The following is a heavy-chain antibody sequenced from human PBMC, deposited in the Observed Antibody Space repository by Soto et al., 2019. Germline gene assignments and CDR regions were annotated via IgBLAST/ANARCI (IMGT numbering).Heavy chain of an antibody. CDR1: GGSSSGYY. CDR3: ARQPLSYGDNQGVYYYYGMDV. D-gene: IGHD4-17*01. Sequence: SETLSLTCAVYGGSSSGYYWSWIRQPPGKGLEWIGEINHSGSTNYNPSLKSRVTISVDTSKNQFSLKLSSVTAADTAVYYCARQPLSYGDNQGVYYYYGMDVWGQGTTVTVSS. J-gene: IGHJ6*02. CDR2: INHSGST. V-gene: IGHV4-34*01.